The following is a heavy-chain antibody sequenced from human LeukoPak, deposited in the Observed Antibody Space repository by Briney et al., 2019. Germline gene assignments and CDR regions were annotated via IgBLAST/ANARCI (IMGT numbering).Heavy chain of an antibody. V-gene: IGHV1-18*01. D-gene: IGHD6-19*01. Sequence: ASVKVSCKASGYIFTSYGISWVRQAPGQGLEWMGWISAYNGNTNYAQKLQGRVTMTTDTSTSTAYMELRSLRSDDTAVYYCAREGQWLAYYYYYGMDVWGQGTTVTVSS. J-gene: IGHJ6*02. CDR1: GYIFTSYG. CDR3: AREGQWLAYYYYYGMDV. CDR2: ISAYNGNT.